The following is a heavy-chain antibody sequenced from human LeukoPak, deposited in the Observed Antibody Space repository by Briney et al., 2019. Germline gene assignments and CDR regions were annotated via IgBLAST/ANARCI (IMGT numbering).Heavy chain of an antibody. CDR1: GFTFDDYA. Sequence: GGSLRLSCAASGFTFDDYAMHWVRQAPGKGLEWVSGISWNSGSIGYADSVKGRFTISRDNAKNSLYLQMNSLRAEDTALCYCAKGGIAARRTWFDYWGQGTLVTVSS. CDR2: ISWNSGSI. D-gene: IGHD6-6*01. J-gene: IGHJ4*02. CDR3: AKGGIAARRTWFDY. V-gene: IGHV3-9*01.